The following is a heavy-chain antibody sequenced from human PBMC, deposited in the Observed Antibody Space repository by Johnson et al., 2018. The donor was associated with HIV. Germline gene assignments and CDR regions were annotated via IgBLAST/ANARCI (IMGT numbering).Heavy chain of an antibody. CDR1: GFTFSNYG. Sequence: QVQLVESGGGVVQPGGSLRLSCAASGFTFSNYGMHWVRQAPGKGLEWVTVISYDGSNKYYADSVKGRFTISRDNSKNTLYLQMNSLRAEDTAVYYCAERSPILRAFDIWGQGTMVTVSS. J-gene: IGHJ3*02. CDR3: AERSPILRAFDI. CDR2: ISYDGSNK. V-gene: IGHV3-30*19.